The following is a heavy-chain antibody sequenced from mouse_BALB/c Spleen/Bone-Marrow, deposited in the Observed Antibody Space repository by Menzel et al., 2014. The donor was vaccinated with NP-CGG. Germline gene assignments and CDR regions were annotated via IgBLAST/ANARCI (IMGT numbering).Heavy chain of an antibody. Sequence: QVQLKESGAELASPGASGTLSRKASGYTFTDHIMNWVKKRPGQGLEWIGRIYPVSGETNYNQKFMGKATFSVDRSSSTVYMVLNSLTSEDPAVYYCGRGNYGSSYAMDYWGQGTSVTVSS. D-gene: IGHD1-1*01. CDR1: GYTFTDHI. CDR3: GRGNYGSSYAMDY. CDR2: IYPVSGET. V-gene: IGHV1-11*01. J-gene: IGHJ4*01.